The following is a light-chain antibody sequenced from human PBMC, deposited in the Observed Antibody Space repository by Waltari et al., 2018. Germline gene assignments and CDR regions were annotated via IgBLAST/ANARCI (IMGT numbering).Light chain of an antibody. V-gene: IGKV3-20*01. CDR1: QSVSRA. CDR2: GAS. J-gene: IGKJ1*01. Sequence: EIVFTQSPGTLSLSLGERVTLSCRASQSVSRALTWYQQKPGQAPRLLIYGASTRATGIPDRFSGSGSGTDFSLTISRLEPDDFAVYYCQHYLRLPVTFGQGTTVEI. CDR3: QHYLRLPVT.